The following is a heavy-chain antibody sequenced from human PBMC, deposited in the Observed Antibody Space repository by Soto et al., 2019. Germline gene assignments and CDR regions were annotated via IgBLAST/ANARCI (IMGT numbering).Heavy chain of an antibody. CDR1: GYTFTSYG. J-gene: IGHJ5*02. Sequence: ASVKVSCKASGYTFTSYGISWVRQAPGQGLEWMGWISAYNGNTNYAQKLQGRVTMTTDTSTSTAYMELRSLRSDDTAVYYCARGENYYDSSGYSWFYPWGQGALVTVSS. CDR3: ARGENYYDSSGYSWFYP. CDR2: ISAYNGNT. V-gene: IGHV1-18*01. D-gene: IGHD3-22*01.